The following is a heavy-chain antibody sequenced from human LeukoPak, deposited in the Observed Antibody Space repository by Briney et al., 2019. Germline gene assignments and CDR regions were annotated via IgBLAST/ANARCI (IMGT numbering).Heavy chain of an antibody. V-gene: IGHV4-30-4*01. CDR3: ARDSIVGATEAFDI. CDR2: IYYSGST. Sequence: PSETLSLTCTVSGGSISSGDYSWSWIRQPPGKGLEWIGYIYYSGSTYYNPSLKSRVTISVDTSKNQFSLKLSSVTAADTAVYYCARDSIVGATEAFDIWGQGTMVTVSS. D-gene: IGHD1-26*01. J-gene: IGHJ3*02. CDR1: GGSISSGDYS.